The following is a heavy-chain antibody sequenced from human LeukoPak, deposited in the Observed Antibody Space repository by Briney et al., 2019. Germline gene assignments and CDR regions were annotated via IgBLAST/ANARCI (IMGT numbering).Heavy chain of an antibody. CDR2: ISSNGGIT. V-gene: IGHV3-64D*09. CDR3: PNQLSCFFNY. D-gene: IGHD2-8*02. CDR1: GFALRHSG. Sequence: GGSRGSSCRAPGFALRHSGIHWGRQAPGKGLEYVSAISSNGGITDYTDSVKGRFTISRDNSKNTLYLQMSSLRAEYPAVYYFPNQLSCFFNYWGQGTLVTVSS. J-gene: IGHJ4*02.